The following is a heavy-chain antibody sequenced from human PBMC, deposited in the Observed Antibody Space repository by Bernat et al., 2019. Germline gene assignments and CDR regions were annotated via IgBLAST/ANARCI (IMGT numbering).Heavy chain of an antibody. Sequence: QVQLVQSGAEVKKPGASVKVSCKASGYTFTSYAMHWVRQAPGQRLEWMGWINAGNGNTKYSQKFQGRVTITMDTSASTAYMELSSLRSEDTAVYYCARPHYDFWSGSDYYYYYMDVWGKGTTVTVSS. CDR3: ARPHYDFWSGSDYYYYYMDV. D-gene: IGHD3-3*01. CDR1: GYTFTSYA. V-gene: IGHV1-3*01. CDR2: INAGNGNT. J-gene: IGHJ6*03.